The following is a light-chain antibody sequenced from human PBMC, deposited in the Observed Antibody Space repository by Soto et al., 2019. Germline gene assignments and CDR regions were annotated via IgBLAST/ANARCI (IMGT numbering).Light chain of an antibody. J-gene: IGKJ1*01. CDR3: QQYKNWPPLT. V-gene: IGKV3-15*01. Sequence: VITQSPATLSVSPGERATLSCRASQSVSSNLAWYQQKPGQAPRLLIYGASTRATGIPARFSGSVSGTEFTLTISSLQSEDFAVYYGQQYKNWPPLTFGQGTKVDIK. CDR2: GAS. CDR1: QSVSSN.